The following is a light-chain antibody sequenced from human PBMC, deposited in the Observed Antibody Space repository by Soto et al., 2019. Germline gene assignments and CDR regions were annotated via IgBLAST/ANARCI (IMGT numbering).Light chain of an antibody. V-gene: IGKV1-17*03. CDR1: QGISNY. CDR3: LQHNSYPRT. CDR2: AAS. Sequence: DIHIAQSPSFLSASAGDRVTISCRASQGISNYLAWFQQKPGKAPKRLIYAASTLQGGVPSRFSGSGSGTEFTLTISSLQPEDFATYYCLQHNSYPRTFGQGTKVDIK. J-gene: IGKJ1*01.